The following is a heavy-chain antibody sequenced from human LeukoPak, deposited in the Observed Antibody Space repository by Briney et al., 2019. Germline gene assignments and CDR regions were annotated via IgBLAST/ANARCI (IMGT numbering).Heavy chain of an antibody. D-gene: IGHD3-22*01. V-gene: IGHV3-74*01. CDR1: GFTFSNFW. CDR2: INSDATTT. Sequence: GGSLRLSCAASGFTFSNFWMHWVRQGPGKGVVWGSRINSDATTTNYADSVKGRFTISRDNPKNTLYLQMNSLRAEDTAVYYCVRGDIPSYYDSSGYYPFDKWGQGTLVTVSS. J-gene: IGHJ4*02. CDR3: VRGDIPSYYDSSGYYPFDK.